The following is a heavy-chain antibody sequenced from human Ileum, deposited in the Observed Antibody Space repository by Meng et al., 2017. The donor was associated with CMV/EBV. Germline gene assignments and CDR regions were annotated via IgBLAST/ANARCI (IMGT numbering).Heavy chain of an antibody. CDR1: GDSASVNDAA. J-gene: IGHJ4*02. CDR2: KYFRSKCLT. D-gene: IGHD3-10*01. CDR3: ARRSGSYYFDY. V-gene: IGHV6-1*01. Sequence: PPHNPSRTWSIFGDSASVNDAAWAWNSKSPSRGIEWLREKYFRSKCLTQYAESVESRITINPETSKNQFSLQLQSVTPEDTAVYYCARRSGSYYFDYWGQGTLVTVSS.